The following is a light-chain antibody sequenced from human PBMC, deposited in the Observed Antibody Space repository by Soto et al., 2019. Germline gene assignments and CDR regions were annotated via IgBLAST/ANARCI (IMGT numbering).Light chain of an antibody. J-gene: IGKJ1*01. Sequence: DIEITQSPSSLSASLGDTVTITCRASQGIGNFLAWYQQKPGDVPKLLIYAASTLVRGVPSRFSGRGSGTEFTLTISSLQADDYATFYCQQYHTDWTFGQGTKVDIK. CDR1: QGIGNF. V-gene: IGKV1-27*01. CDR3: QQYHTDWT. CDR2: AAS.